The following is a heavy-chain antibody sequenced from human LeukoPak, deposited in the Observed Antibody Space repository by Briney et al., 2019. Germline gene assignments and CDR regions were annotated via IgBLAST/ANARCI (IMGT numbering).Heavy chain of an antibody. Sequence: NPSETLSLTCTVSGGSISSYYWSWIRQPPGKGLEWIGYIYYTGDSNYNPSLKSRATISLDTSRSQFSLMLSSVTAADTAIYYCARHSFARPFDSWGQGTLVTVSS. CDR2: IYYTGDS. J-gene: IGHJ4*02. CDR3: ARHSFARPFDS. V-gene: IGHV4-59*08. CDR1: GGSISSYY. D-gene: IGHD6-6*01.